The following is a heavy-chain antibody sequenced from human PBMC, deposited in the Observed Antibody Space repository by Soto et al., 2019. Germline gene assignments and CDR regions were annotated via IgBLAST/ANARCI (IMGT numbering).Heavy chain of an antibody. CDR2: VWFDGSYT. J-gene: IGHJ5*02. CDR1: GFTFSTYG. CDR3: ARGGAGVTATAPNRSNWFDP. V-gene: IGHV3-33*01. D-gene: IGHD2-8*01. Sequence: QVQLVESGGGVVQPGRSLRLSCATSGFTFSTYGMHWVRQAPGKGLEWVATVWFDGSYTHHADSVKGRFTISRDNSKSTLYLQMNCLRGDDTAVYYCARGGAGVTATAPNRSNWFDPWGQGTLVTVSS.